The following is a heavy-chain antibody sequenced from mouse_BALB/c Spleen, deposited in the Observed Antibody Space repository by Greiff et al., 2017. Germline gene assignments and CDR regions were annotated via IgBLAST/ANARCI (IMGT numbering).Heavy chain of an antibody. CDR1: GFTFSSYA. J-gene: IGHJ3*01. D-gene: IGHD5-1*01. Sequence: VQLKESGGGLVKPGGSLKLSCAASGFTFSSYAMSWVRQTPEKRLEWVASISSGGSTYYPDSVKGRFTISRDNARNILYLQMSSLRSEDTAMYYCARGVPFAYWGQGTLVTVSA. V-gene: IGHV5-6-5*01. CDR2: ISSGGST. CDR3: ARGVPFAY.